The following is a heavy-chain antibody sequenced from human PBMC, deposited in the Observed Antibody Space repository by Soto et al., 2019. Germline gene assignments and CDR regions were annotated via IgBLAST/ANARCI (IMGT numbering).Heavy chain of an antibody. Sequence: GGSLRLSCSASGFTVSTNYMTWVRQAPGKGLEWVSTIYSGGSTYYADSVKGRFTISRDNSKNTLYLQMNSLRAEDTAVYYCAKEIGIAVAGTLYFQHWGQGTLVTVSS. CDR3: AKEIGIAVAGTLYFQH. J-gene: IGHJ1*01. D-gene: IGHD6-19*01. CDR2: IYSGGST. CDR1: GFTVSTNY. V-gene: IGHV3-53*01.